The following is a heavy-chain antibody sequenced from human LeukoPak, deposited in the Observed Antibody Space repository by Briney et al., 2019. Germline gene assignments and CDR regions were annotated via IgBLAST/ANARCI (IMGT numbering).Heavy chain of an antibody. Sequence: TSETLSLTCAVYGGSFSGYYWSWIRQPPGKGLEWIGEINHSGSTNYNPSLKSRVTISVDTSKNQFSLKLSSVTAADTAVYYCAGPYDSSGYYRYWGQGTLVTVSS. V-gene: IGHV4-34*01. CDR3: AGPYDSSGYYRY. D-gene: IGHD3-22*01. J-gene: IGHJ4*02. CDR2: INHSGST. CDR1: GGSFSGYY.